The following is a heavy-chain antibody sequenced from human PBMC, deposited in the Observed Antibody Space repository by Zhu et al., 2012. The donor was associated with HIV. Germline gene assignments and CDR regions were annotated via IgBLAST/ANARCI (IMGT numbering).Heavy chain of an antibody. D-gene: IGHD6-19*01. V-gene: IGHV4-39*01. Sequence: QVLLQESGPGLVKPSETLSLTCTVPGGSISSSSSFWGWVRQTPGKGLEWIGSAYYGGTTYYTPSLMSRLTISVDTSKNQCSLRLSSVTAADTGLYYCAKTRTSGWYSYAFHVWGQGTAVTVSS. CDR1: GGSISSSSSF. J-gene: IGHJ3*01. CDR3: AKTRTSGWYSYAFHV. CDR2: AYYGGTT.